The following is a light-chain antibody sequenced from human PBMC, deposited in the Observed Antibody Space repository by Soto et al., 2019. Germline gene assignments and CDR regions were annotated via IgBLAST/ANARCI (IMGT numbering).Light chain of an antibody. CDR3: QQYYSYPLT. V-gene: IGKV1-8*01. Sequence: ALRMTQSPSSFSASTGDRVTITCRASQGISSYLAWYQQKPGKAPKLLIYAASTLQSGFPSRFSGSGSGTGFTLTISCLQSEDFATYYCQQYYSYPLTFGGGTKVEIK. CDR2: AAS. CDR1: QGISSY. J-gene: IGKJ4*01.